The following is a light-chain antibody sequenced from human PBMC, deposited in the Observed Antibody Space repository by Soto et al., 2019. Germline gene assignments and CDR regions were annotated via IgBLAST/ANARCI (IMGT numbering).Light chain of an antibody. CDR3: QQYNNWSGT. Sequence: EIVMTQSPATLSVCPGERATLSCRASQSVSSNLAWYQQKPGQAPRLLIYGASTRATGIPARFSGSGSGTEFTLTISSLQSEDFAVYYCQQYNNWSGTFGQGTKVDIK. J-gene: IGKJ1*01. CDR2: GAS. V-gene: IGKV3-15*01. CDR1: QSVSSN.